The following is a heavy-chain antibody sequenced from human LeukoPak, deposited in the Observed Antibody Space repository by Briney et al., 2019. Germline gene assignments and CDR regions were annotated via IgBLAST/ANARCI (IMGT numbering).Heavy chain of an antibody. CDR3: AVVGYYFYSDY. V-gene: IGHV3-23*01. CDR1: GFIFSSYA. J-gene: IGHJ4*02. CDR2: INDRGSST. D-gene: IGHD3-22*01. Sequence: GGSLRLSCATSGFIFSSYAMSWVRQPPGKGLEWVSAINDRGSSTQYADSIKGRFTISRHNSKNTLYLQMNSLRAEDTAVYYCAVVGYYFYSDYWGQGTLVTVSS.